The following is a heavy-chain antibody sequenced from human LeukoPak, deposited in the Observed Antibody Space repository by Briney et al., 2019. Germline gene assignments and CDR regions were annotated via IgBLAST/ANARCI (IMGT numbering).Heavy chain of an antibody. J-gene: IGHJ4*02. CDR3: ARDTNYYGSGSPPRY. V-gene: IGHV3-21*01. Sequence: GGSLRLSCAASGFTFSSYSMNWVRQAPGKGLEWVSSISSSSSYIYYADSVKGRFTISRDNAKNSLYLQMNSLRAEDTAVYYCARDTNYYGSGSPPRYWGQGTLVTVSS. CDR2: ISSSSSYI. CDR1: GFTFSSYS. D-gene: IGHD3-10*01.